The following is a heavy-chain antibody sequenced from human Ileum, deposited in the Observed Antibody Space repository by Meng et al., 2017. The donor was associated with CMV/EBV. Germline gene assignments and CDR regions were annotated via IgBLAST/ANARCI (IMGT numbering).Heavy chain of an antibody. CDR1: WAGVSTNIVA. D-gene: IGHD6-6*01. Sequence: QFHLQQSGPGMVKPTQTPSLTGSISWAGVSTNIVAWNWIRQSPLRGLEWLGRTAYMSKWAYEYSVSVKSRITISPDTSKTQFSLQLRSVTPDDTAVYYCARESELLRFDHWGQGTLVTVSS. CDR2: TAYMSKWAY. V-gene: IGHV6-1*01. J-gene: IGHJ4*02. CDR3: ARESELLRFDH.